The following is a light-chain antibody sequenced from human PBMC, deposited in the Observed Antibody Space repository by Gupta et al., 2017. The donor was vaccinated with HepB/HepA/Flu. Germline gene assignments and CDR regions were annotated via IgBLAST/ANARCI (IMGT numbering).Light chain of an antibody. CDR1: TGPVTSVHY. CDR3: LLHFSNGVV. V-gene: IGLV7-46*01. J-gene: IGLJ2*01. CDR2: TTG. Sequence: QAVAPLEPSLTLSPVGTVSLTCGSSTGPVTSVHYPYWFQKKPGQAPRTLIYTTGNKNSWTPARFSGSLLGGQAALTLSGAQPEDEADYYCLLHFSNGVVFGGGTRLTVL.